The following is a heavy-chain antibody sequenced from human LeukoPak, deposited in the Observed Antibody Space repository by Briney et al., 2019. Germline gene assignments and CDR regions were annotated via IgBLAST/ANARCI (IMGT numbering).Heavy chain of an antibody. CDR3: ARDSYDFWSGLYYYYYMDV. J-gene: IGHJ6*03. V-gene: IGHV1-46*01. Sequence: ASVKVSCKASGYTFTSYYMHWVRQAPGQGLEWMGIINPSGGSTSYAQKFQGRVTMTRDMSTSTVYMELSSLRSEDTAVYYCARDSYDFWSGLYYYYYMDVWGKGTTVTVSS. CDR1: GYTFTSYY. CDR2: INPSGGST. D-gene: IGHD3-3*01.